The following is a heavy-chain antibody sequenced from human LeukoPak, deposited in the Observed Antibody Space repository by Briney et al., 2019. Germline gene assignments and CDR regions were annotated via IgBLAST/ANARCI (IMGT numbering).Heavy chain of an antibody. CDR2: ISGSGGGT. CDR3: AKAPPEDYDSSGYSVAEYFQH. D-gene: IGHD3-22*01. Sequence: GGSLRLSCAASGFTFSSYAMSWVRQAPGKGLEWVSAISGSGGGTYYADSVKGRFTISRDNSKNTLYLQMNSLRAEDTAVYYCAKAPPEDYDSSGYSVAEYFQHWGKGTLVTVSS. V-gene: IGHV3-23*01. CDR1: GFTFSSYA. J-gene: IGHJ1*01.